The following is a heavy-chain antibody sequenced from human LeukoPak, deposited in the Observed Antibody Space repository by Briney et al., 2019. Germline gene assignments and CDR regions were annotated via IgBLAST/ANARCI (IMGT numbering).Heavy chain of an antibody. CDR2: INHSGTT. Sequence: SETLSPTHALDCGSLSGDYWGCIRQPPGKGLECIGLINHSGTTNYNPSRKSRATLSVDTSKNHFSLKLSSVTAADTAVYYYAKTARTIPGYSSSPAYYYYGMDVWGQGTTVTVSS. V-gene: IGHV4-34*01. CDR3: AKTARTIPGYSSSPAYYYYGMDV. D-gene: IGHD6-13*01. J-gene: IGHJ6*01. CDR1: CGSLSGDY.